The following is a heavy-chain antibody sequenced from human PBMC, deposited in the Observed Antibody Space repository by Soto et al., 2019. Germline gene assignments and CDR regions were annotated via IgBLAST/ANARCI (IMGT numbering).Heavy chain of an antibody. D-gene: IGHD3-10*01. CDR2: IYYSGST. CDR3: ARGAVMVRGVSTTYGMDV. CDR1: GGSISSYY. Sequence: PSETLSLTCTVSGGSISSYYWSWIRQPPGKGLEWIGYIYYSGSTNYNPSLKSRVTISVDTSKNQFSLKLSSVTAADTAVYYCARGAVMVRGVSTTYGMDVWGQGTTVTVSS. J-gene: IGHJ6*02. V-gene: IGHV4-59*01.